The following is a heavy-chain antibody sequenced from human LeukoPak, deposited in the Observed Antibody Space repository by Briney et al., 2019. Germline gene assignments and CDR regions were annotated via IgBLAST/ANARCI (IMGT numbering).Heavy chain of an antibody. CDR1: GYSISSGYY. J-gene: IGHJ6*03. CDR3: ARGSYYYDSSGYYYYYYMDV. V-gene: IGHV4-38-2*02. CDR2: IYHSGST. D-gene: IGHD3-22*01. Sequence: SETLSLTCTVSGYSISSGYYWGWIRQPPGKGLEWIGSIYHSGSTYYNPSLKSRVTISVDTSKNQFSLKLSSVTAADTAVYYCARGSYYYDSSGYYYYYYMDVWGKGTTVTISS.